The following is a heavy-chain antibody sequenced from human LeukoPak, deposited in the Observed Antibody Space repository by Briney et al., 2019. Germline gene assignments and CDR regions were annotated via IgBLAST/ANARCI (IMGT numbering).Heavy chain of an antibody. CDR2: INPNSGST. V-gene: IGHV1-46*01. D-gene: IGHD3-16*01. J-gene: IGHJ4*02. CDR1: GYTFTGYY. Sequence: GASVKVSCKASGYTFTGYYMHWVRQAPGQGLEWMGWINPNSGSTSYAQKFQGRVTMTRDMSTSTVYMELSSLRSEDTAVYYCARGRLSGFTEDYWGQGTLVTVSS. CDR3: ARGRLSGFTEDY.